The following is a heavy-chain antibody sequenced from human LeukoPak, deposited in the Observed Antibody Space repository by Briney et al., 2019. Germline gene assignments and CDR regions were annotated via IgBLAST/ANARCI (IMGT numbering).Heavy chain of an antibody. CDR3: TTGNWGPY. V-gene: IGHV3-15*07. D-gene: IGHD7-27*01. Sequence: GGSLRLSCAASGFTFNNAWMNWVRQAPGKGLEWVGRIKSKIDGGTTDFGAPVKGRFGISRVDSENTMYLHMNSLRTEDTAVYYCTTGNWGPYWGQGTLVTVSS. J-gene: IGHJ4*02. CDR2: IKSKIDGGTT. CDR1: GFTFNNAW.